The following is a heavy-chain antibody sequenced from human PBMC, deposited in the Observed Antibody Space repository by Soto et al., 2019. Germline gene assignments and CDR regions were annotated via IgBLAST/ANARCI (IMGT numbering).Heavy chain of an antibody. CDR1: GYTVTSYG. J-gene: IGHJ6*02. CDR2: LIPIFGTA. CDR3: ARGYGSGSLYYGMDV. D-gene: IGHD3-10*01. Sequence: SVKVSCKASGYTVTSYGISWVRQAPGQGLEWMGGLIPIFGTANYAQKFQGRVTITADEPTSPAYMQLSSLRSEDTAVYYCARGYGSGSLYYGMDVWGQGTTVTVSS. V-gene: IGHV1-69*13.